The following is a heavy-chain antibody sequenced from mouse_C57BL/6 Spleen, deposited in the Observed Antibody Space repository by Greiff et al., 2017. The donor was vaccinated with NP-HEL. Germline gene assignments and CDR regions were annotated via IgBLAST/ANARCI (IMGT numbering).Heavy chain of an antibody. CDR2: IDPSDSET. J-gene: IGHJ2*01. Sequence: VQLQQPGAELVRPGSSVKLSCKASGYTFTSYWMHWVKQRPIQGLEWIGNIDPSDSETHYNQKFKDKATLTVDKSSSTAYMQLSSLTSEDSAVYYCARGSSSGYSYYFDYWGQGTTLTVSS. CDR1: GYTFTSYW. V-gene: IGHV1-52*01. CDR3: ARGSSSGYSYYFDY. D-gene: IGHD3-2*02.